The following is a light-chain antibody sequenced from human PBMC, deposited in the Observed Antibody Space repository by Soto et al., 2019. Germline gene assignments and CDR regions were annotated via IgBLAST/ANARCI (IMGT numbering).Light chain of an antibody. CDR1: QSISFN. J-gene: IGKJ1*01. V-gene: IGKV3-15*01. CDR3: QQYNNWPSWT. CDR2: IAS. Sequence: EIAMTQSPAALSVSPGERVTLSCRASQSISFNLAWYQQKPGQAPRLLIYIASTRAAGIPARFSGSGSGTEFTLTISSLQSEDSAIYYCQQYNNWPSWTFGQGTKVDIK.